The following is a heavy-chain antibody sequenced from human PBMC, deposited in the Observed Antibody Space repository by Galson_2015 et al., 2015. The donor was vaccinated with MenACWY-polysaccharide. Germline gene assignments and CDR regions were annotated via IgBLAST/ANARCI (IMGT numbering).Heavy chain of an antibody. CDR2: IKQGGSEK. V-gene: IGHV3-7*01. D-gene: IGHD3-3*01. Sequence: SLRLSCAASGFPFSDSWMTWLRQAPGKGLEWVATIKQGGSEKYYVDSVEGRFTVSRDNAKNSLYLQMNSLRAEDTAVYYCARARSWSGYFAFDFWGQGTLVTVSS. J-gene: IGHJ3*01. CDR3: ARARSWSGYFAFDF. CDR1: GFPFSDSW.